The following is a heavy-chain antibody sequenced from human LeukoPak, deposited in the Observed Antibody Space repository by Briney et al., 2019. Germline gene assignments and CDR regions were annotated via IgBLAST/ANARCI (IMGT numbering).Heavy chain of an antibody. J-gene: IGHJ1*01. CDR1: GFTFSSYA. Sequence: RGSLRLSCAASGFTFSSYAMHWVRQAPGKGLEWVAVISYDGSNKYYADSVKGRFTISRDNSKNTLYLQMNSLRAEDTAVYYCARGVVVTAYSYFQHWGQGTLVTVSS. V-gene: IGHV3-30-3*01. D-gene: IGHD2-21*02. CDR2: ISYDGSNK. CDR3: ARGVVVTAYSYFQH.